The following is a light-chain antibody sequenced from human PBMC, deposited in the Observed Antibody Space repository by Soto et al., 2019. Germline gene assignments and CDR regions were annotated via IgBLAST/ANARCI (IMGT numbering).Light chain of an antibody. J-gene: IGKJ1*01. CDR3: QQYGTSGT. CDR2: GAS. Sequence: PGTLSLSPWERATLSCRASQSVSNNYLAWYQQKPGQAPRLLIYGASNRATGIPDRFSGSGSGTDFTLTIRRLEPEDFAVYYCQQYGTSGTFGQGTKVDIK. V-gene: IGKV3-20*01. CDR1: QSVSNNY.